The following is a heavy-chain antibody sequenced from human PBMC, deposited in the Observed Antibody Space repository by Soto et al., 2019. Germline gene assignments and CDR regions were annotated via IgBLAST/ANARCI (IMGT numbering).Heavy chain of an antibody. CDR1: GFTFSSYA. J-gene: IGHJ4*02. CDR2: ISYDGSNK. Sequence: GGSLRLSCAASGFTFSSYAMHWVRQAPGKGLEWVVVISYDGSNKYYADSVKGRFTISRDNSKNTLYLQMNSLRAEDTAVYYCARDGLRWSADRNYFDYWGQGTLVTVSS. V-gene: IGHV3-30-3*01. CDR3: ARDGLRWSADRNYFDY. D-gene: IGHD2-15*01.